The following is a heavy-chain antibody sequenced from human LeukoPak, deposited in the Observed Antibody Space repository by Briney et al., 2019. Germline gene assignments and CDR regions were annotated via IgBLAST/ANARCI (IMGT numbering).Heavy chain of an antibody. CDR1: GVSISTSNYY. V-gene: IGHV4-39*07. CDR2: MNHSRST. Sequence: SETLSLTCTVSGVSISTSNYYWGWLRQPPGKGLEWIVEMNHSRSTNYNPSLKSRVTISVDTSKNQFSLKLSSVTAAGTAVYYCARRQGQWRSYYFDYWGQGTLVSVSS. D-gene: IGHD6-19*01. CDR3: ARRQGQWRSYYFDY. J-gene: IGHJ4*02.